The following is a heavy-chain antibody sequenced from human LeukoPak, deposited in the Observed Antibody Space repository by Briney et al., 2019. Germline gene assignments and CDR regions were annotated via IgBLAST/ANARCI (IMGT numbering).Heavy chain of an antibody. CDR3: ARERACRSTSCYSNFDS. Sequence: GGSLRLSCAASGFTFSSYWMTWVRQVPGKGLEWVANIKPDGSEKQYVDSVKGRFTISRDNAKNSLFLQMDSLRDEDAAVYYCARERACRSTSCYSNFDSWGQGTLVTVSS. J-gene: IGHJ4*02. CDR1: GFTFSSYW. D-gene: IGHD2-2*02. V-gene: IGHV3-7*04. CDR2: IKPDGSEK.